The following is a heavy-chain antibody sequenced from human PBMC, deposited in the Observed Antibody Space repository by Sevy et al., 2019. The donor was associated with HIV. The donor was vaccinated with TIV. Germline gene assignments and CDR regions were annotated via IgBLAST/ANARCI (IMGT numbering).Heavy chain of an antibody. D-gene: IGHD3-22*01. Sequence: GGSLRLSCAASGFTFSDYYMSWIRQAPGKGLEWVSYISSSSSYTNYADSVKGRFTISRDKAKNSLYLQMNSLGAEDTAVYYCARAGYYYDSSGYYGGDYFDYWGQGTLVTVSS. J-gene: IGHJ4*02. CDR1: GFTFSDYY. CDR2: ISSSSSYT. CDR3: ARAGYYYDSSGYYGGDYFDY. V-gene: IGHV3-11*06.